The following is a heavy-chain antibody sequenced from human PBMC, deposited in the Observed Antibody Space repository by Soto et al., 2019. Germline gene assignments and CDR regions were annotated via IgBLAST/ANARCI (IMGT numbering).Heavy chain of an antibody. CDR3: ARDIPYYYDSSGYYDY. J-gene: IGHJ4*02. D-gene: IGHD3-22*01. V-gene: IGHV3-30-3*01. Sequence: QVQLVESGGGVVQPGRSLRLSCAASGFTFSSYAMHWVRQAPGKGLEWVAVISYDGSNKYYADSVKGRLTISRDNSKNTLYLQMNSLRAEDTAVYYCARDIPYYYDSSGYYDYWGQGTLVTVSS. CDR2: ISYDGSNK. CDR1: GFTFSSYA.